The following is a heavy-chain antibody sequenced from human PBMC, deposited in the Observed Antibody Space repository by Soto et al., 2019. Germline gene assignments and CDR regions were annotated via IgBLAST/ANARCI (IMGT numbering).Heavy chain of an antibody. V-gene: IGHV3-11*03. CDR1: GFTFGDSY. D-gene: IGHD3-22*01. Sequence: GGSLRLSCAGSGFTFGDSYMSWIRQAPGKGLEWLSYISPGSRYPAYADSVKGRFTISRDNAKRSLYLQMMSLTAEDTAVYYCAKLMTDYYDSSRYNWFDPWGQGTLVTVSS. J-gene: IGHJ5*02. CDR3: AKLMTDYYDSSRYNWFDP. CDR2: ISPGSRYP.